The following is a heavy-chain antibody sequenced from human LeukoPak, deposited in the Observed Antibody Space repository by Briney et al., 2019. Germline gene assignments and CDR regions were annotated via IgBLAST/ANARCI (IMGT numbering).Heavy chain of an antibody. D-gene: IGHD5-12*01. Sequence: SQTLSLTCAIPGDSVSSNSVVWNWIRQSPSRGLEWLGRTYYRSKWYNNYAVSVKSRIAITPDTSKNQFSLQLNSVTPEDTAVYYCARSYSGYDSVDYWGQGTLVTVSS. CDR2: TYYRSKWYN. CDR3: ARSYSGYDSVDY. CDR1: GDSVSSNSVV. J-gene: IGHJ4*02. V-gene: IGHV6-1*01.